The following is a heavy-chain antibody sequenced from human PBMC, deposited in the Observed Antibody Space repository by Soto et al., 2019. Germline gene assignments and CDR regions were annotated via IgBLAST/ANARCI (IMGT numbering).Heavy chain of an antibody. J-gene: IGHJ6*02. V-gene: IGHV4-59*08. Sequence: SETLSLTCTVSGGSISSYYWSWIRQPPGKGLEWIGYIYYSGSTNYNPSLKSRVTISVDTSKNQFSLKLSSVTAADTAVYYCARAPGTIYYYYYGMDVWGQGTTVTV. CDR1: GGSISSYY. CDR2: IYYSGST. CDR3: ARAPGTIYYYYYGMDV. D-gene: IGHD1-7*01.